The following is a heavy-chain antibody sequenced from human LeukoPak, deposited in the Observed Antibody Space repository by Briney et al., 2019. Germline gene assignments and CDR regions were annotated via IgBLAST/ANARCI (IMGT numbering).Heavy chain of an antibody. J-gene: IGHJ6*02. D-gene: IGHD4-11*01. CDR1: GFTFSSYW. Sequence: GGSLRLSCAASGFTFSSYWMSWVRQAPGKGLEWVANIKQDGGEKYYVDSVKGRFTTSRDNAKNSLYLQMNSLRAEDTAVYYCARDTVTTLAYYYYGMDVWGQGTTVTVSS. CDR3: ARDTVTTLAYYYYGMDV. V-gene: IGHV3-7*01. CDR2: IKQDGGEK.